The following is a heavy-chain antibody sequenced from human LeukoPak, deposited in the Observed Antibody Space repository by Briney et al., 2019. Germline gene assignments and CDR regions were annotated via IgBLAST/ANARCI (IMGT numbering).Heavy chain of an antibody. CDR3: AKAPEMAIP. CDR2: ISYDGSNK. Sequence: TGGSLRLSCAASGFTFSSYGMHWVRQAPGKGLEWVAVISYDGSNKYYADSVKGRFTISRDNAKNSLYLQMNTLRAEDTAVYYCAKAPEMAIPWGQGTMVTVSS. D-gene: IGHD5-24*01. V-gene: IGHV3-30*18. J-gene: IGHJ3*01. CDR1: GFTFSSYG.